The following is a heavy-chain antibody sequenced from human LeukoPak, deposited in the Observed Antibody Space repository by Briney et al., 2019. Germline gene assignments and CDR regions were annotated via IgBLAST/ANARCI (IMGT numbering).Heavy chain of an antibody. CDR2: IYYSGTT. D-gene: IGHD6-19*01. CDR1: GGSISSYY. V-gene: IGHV4-59*12. CDR3: ARDYSSGWRWFDP. Sequence: SETLSLTCTVSGGSISSYYWSWIRQPPGKGLEWIGYIYYSGTTYYNPSLKSRVTISVDTSKNQFSLKLSSVTAADTAVYYCARDYSSGWRWFDPWGQGTLVTVSS. J-gene: IGHJ5*02.